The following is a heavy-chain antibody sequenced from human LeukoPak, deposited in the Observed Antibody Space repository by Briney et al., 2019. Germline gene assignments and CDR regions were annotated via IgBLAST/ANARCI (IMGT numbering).Heavy chain of an antibody. D-gene: IGHD2-2*01. J-gene: IGHJ6*02. CDR1: GFTFSSYA. CDR2: ISGSGGST. V-gene: IGHV3-23*01. Sequence: PGGFLRLSCAASGFTFSSYAMSWVRQAPGKGLEWVSAISGSGGSTYYADSVKGRFTISRDNSKNTLYLQMNSLRAEDTAVYYCARDPEALYCSSTSCYFLGGYYYYGMDVWGQGTTVTVSS. CDR3: ARDPEALYCSSTSCYFLGGYYYYGMDV.